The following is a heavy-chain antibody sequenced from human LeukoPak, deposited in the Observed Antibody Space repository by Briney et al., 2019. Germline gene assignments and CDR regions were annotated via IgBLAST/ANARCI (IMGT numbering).Heavy chain of an antibody. CDR1: GFTFSSYA. CDR2: ISGSGGST. V-gene: IGHV3-23*01. J-gene: IGHJ4*02. Sequence: PGGSLRLSCAASGFTFSSYAMSWVRQAPGKGLEWVSAISGSGGSTYYADSMKGRFTISRDNSKDTLYLQMNSLRAEDTAVYYCARDRAARQYYFDYWGQGTLVTVSS. CDR3: ARDRAARQYYFDY. D-gene: IGHD6-6*01.